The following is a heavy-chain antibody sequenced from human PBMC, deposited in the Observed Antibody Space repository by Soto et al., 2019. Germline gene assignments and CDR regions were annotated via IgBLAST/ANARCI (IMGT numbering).Heavy chain of an antibody. CDR2: IIPIFGTA. Sequence: SVKVSCKASGGTFSSYAISWLRQAPGQGLEWMGGIIPIFGTANYAQKFQGRVTITADESTSTAYMELSSLRSEDTAVYYCARDLRGGVVVAAIGHDAFDIWGQGTMVTVSS. V-gene: IGHV1-69*13. J-gene: IGHJ3*02. D-gene: IGHD2-15*01. CDR3: ARDLRGGVVVAAIGHDAFDI. CDR1: GGTFSSYA.